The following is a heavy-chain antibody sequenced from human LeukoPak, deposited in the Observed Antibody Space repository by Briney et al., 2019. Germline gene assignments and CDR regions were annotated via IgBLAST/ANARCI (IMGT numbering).Heavy chain of an antibody. D-gene: IGHD3-22*01. J-gene: IGHJ4*02. Sequence: PPETLSLTCTVSGGSINSGGYHWSWIRQFPGKGLEWIGYIAQSGSSYYNPSLKSRVTISLGTSKNQFSLQLSSLTAADTALYYCARDSHYDSSGYYLDSWGPGTLVTVSS. CDR2: IAQSGSS. V-gene: IGHV4-31*03. CDR1: GGSINSGGYH. CDR3: ARDSHYDSSGYYLDS.